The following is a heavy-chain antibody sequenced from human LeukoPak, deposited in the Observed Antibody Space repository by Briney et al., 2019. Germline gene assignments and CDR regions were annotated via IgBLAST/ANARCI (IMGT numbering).Heavy chain of an antibody. V-gene: IGHV3-21*01. CDR3: AREGLAWELPPFDY. CDR1: GFTFSSYS. D-gene: IGHD1-26*01. CDR2: ISSSSSYI. J-gene: IGHJ4*02. Sequence: GGSLRLSCAASGFTFSSYSMNWVRQAPGKGLEWVSSISSSSSYIYYADSVKGRFTISRDNAKNSLYLQMNSLRAEDTAVYYCAREGLAWELPPFDYWGQGTLVTVSS.